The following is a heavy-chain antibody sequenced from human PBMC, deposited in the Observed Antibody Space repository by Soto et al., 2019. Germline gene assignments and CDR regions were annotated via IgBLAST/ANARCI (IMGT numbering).Heavy chain of an antibody. CDR2: INLNSGDT. J-gene: IGHJ5*02. Sequence: GASVKVSCKTSGDTFTDSSMHWVRQAPGQGLEWMGWINLNSGDTNYAEKFRGRVIMTRDTSIITAYMELTRLKSDDTAVYYCARDLGGYDLYGPDTWGQGTLVTV. CDR3: ARDLGGYDLYGPDT. V-gene: IGHV1-2*02. D-gene: IGHD5-12*01. CDR1: GDTFTDSS.